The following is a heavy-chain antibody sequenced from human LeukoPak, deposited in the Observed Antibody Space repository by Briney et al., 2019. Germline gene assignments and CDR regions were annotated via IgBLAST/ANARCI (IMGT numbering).Heavy chain of an antibody. J-gene: IGHJ4*02. Sequence: GGSLRLSYAASGFTFSSYAMHWVRQAPGKGLEWVAVISYDGSNKYYADSVKGRFTISRDNSKNTLYLQMNSLRAEDTAVYYCAREGTRRPGSYFDYWGQGTLVTVSS. CDR3: AREGTRRPGSYFDY. D-gene: IGHD1-1*01. CDR2: ISYDGSNK. V-gene: IGHV3-30-3*01. CDR1: GFTFSSYA.